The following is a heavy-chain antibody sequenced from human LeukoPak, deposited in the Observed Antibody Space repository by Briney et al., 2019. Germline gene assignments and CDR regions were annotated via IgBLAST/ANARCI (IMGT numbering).Heavy chain of an antibody. CDR1: GFTLSSYW. V-gene: IGHV3-74*01. CDR2: ISDADGSIT. D-gene: IGHD2-15*01. J-gene: IGHJ4*02. CDR3: ARDLSGYSDY. Sequence: GSLRLSCAASGFTLSSYWLHWVRQAPGKGLVWVSRISDADGSITDYADSVRGRFTNSRDTAKNTLYLEMNSLGAEDTAVYYCARDLSGYSDYWGQGTLVTVSS.